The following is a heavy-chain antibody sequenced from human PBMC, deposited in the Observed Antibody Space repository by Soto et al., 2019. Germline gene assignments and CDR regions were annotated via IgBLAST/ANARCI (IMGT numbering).Heavy chain of an antibody. CDR1: GFTFSSYA. Sequence: GGSLRLSCAASGFTFSSYAMSWVRQAPGKGLEWVSAISGSGGSTYYADSVKGRFTISRDNSKNTLYLQMNSLRAEDTAVYYCASKPLYSYGPSHYFDYWGQGTLVTVSS. D-gene: IGHD5-18*01. CDR3: ASKPLYSYGPSHYFDY. J-gene: IGHJ4*02. CDR2: ISGSGGST. V-gene: IGHV3-23*01.